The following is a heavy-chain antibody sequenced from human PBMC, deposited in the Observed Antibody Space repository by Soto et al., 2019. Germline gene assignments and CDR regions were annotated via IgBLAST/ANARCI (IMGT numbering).Heavy chain of an antibody. CDR3: TRVIRGVIWK. Sequence: QITLKESGPTLVKPTQTLTLTCNFSGFSLSTSGLGVGWIRQPPGKALEWLALIYWDDDDRYSPSLKRRLSITKGTSKYQVVLTLTARDSAVTGTDFCTRVIRGVIWKWCQGTRVTVAS. V-gene: IGHV2-5*02. CDR1: GFSLSTSGLG. J-gene: IGHJ4*02. CDR2: IYWDDDD. D-gene: IGHD3-10*01.